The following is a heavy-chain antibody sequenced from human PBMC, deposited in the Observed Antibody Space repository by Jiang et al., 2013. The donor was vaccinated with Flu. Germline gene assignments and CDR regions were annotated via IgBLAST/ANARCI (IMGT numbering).Heavy chain of an antibody. CDR3: ASRTTGSYYFDY. Sequence: GLVKPSETLSLTCTVSGGSISSSSYYWGWIRQPPGKGLEWIGSIYYSGSTYYNPSLKSRVTISVDTSKNQFSLKLSSVTAADTAVYYCASRTTGSYYFDYWGQGTLVTVSS. CDR2: IYYSGST. V-gene: IGHV4-39*01. J-gene: IGHJ4*02. CDR1: GGSISSSSYY. D-gene: IGHD2/OR15-2a*01.